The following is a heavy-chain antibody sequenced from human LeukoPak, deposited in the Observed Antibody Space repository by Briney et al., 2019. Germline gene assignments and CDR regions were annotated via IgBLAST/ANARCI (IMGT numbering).Heavy chain of an antibody. D-gene: IGHD5-18*01. V-gene: IGHV1-24*01. CDR3: ARGVQGYSYGYDY. CDR2: FDPEDGET. Sequence: ASVKVSCKVSGYTLTGLSMHWVRQAPGKGLEWMGGFDPEDGETIYAQKFQGRVTMTTDTSTSTAYMELRSLRSDDTAVYYCARGVQGYSYGYDYWGQGTLVTVSS. CDR1: GYTLTGLS. J-gene: IGHJ4*02.